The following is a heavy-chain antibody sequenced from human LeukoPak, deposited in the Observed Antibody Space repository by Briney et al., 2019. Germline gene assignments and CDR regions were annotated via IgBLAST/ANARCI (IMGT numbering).Heavy chain of an antibody. J-gene: IGHJ4*02. CDR3: ARGRGTTKLDYFDY. CDR1: GFTFSRYA. D-gene: IGHD1-7*01. CDR2: ISSNGGST. V-gene: IGHV3-64*01. Sequence: GRSLRLSCAASGFTFSRYAMHWVRQAPGKGLEYVSDISSNGGSTYYANSVKGRFTISRDNSKNTLYLQMGSLRAEDMAVYYCARGRGTTKLDYFDYWGQGTLVTVSS.